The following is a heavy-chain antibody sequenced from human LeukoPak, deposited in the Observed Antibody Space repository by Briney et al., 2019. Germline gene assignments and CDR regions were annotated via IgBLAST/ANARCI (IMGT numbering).Heavy chain of an antibody. CDR1: GFTFSYYG. V-gene: IGHV3-30*02. Sequence: GGSLRLSCVASGFTFSYYGMHWVRQAPGKGLEWVAFIRYDGSNEYYAESVEGRFTISRDNSKNTLYLQMNSLRVEDTAAYYCAKIEGKYQLANIPDSWGQGTLVTVSS. CDR2: IRYDGSNE. D-gene: IGHD2-2*01. CDR3: AKIEGKYQLANIPDS. J-gene: IGHJ4*02.